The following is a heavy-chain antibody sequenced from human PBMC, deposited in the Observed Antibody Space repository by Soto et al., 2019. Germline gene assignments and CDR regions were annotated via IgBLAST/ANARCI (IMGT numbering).Heavy chain of an antibody. CDR3: AKGNSGYPFDY. CDR1: GFTFSSYA. Sequence: GGSLRLSCAASGFTFSSYAMSWVRQAPGKGLEWVSAISGSGGSTYYADSVKGRFTISRDNSKNTLYLQMNSLSAEEKAVYYCAKGNSGYPFDYWGQGTLVTVSS. J-gene: IGHJ4*02. D-gene: IGHD3-22*01. V-gene: IGHV3-23*01. CDR2: ISGSGGST.